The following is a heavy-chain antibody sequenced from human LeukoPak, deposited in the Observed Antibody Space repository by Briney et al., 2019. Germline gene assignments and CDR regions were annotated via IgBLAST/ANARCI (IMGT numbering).Heavy chain of an antibody. J-gene: IGHJ4*02. D-gene: IGHD5-12*01. CDR3: AKDRRGYSGYDYFDY. CDR1: GFIVSSKY. V-gene: IGHV3-23*01. CDR2: ISGSGAST. Sequence: GGSLRLSCTASGFIVSSKYMSWVRQAPGKGLEWDSAISGSGASTYYAESVKGRFTISRDNSKNTLYLQMTSLRAEDTAVYYCAKDRRGYSGYDYFDYWGQGTLVTVSS.